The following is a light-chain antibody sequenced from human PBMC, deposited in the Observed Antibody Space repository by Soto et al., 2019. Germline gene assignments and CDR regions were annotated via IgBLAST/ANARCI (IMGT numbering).Light chain of an antibody. CDR1: QTVLRSSNNKKH. CDR3: QHYYTVPVT. CDR2: WAS. V-gene: IGKV4-1*01. Sequence: DIVMTPSPDSLAVSLGERATINCKSSQTVLRSSNNKKHLAWYQQKPEQPPKMLISWASTRESGVPDRFSSSGSWMDFYLTTSSLQAEDVGVYYCQHYYTVPVTFGQGTRLEIK. J-gene: IGKJ5*01.